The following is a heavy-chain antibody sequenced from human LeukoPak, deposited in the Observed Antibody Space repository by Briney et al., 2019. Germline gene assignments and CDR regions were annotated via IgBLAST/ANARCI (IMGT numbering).Heavy chain of an antibody. CDR1: GFTFDDYA. D-gene: IGHD3-22*01. CDR3: ARKDSSGYYGTGGAFDI. Sequence: GRSLRLPCAASGFTFDDYAMHWVRQAPGKGLEWVSGISWNSGSIGYADSVKGRFTISRDNAKNSLYLQMNSLRAEDTALYHCARKDSSGYYGTGGAFDIWGQGTMVTVSS. V-gene: IGHV3-9*01. J-gene: IGHJ3*02. CDR2: ISWNSGSI.